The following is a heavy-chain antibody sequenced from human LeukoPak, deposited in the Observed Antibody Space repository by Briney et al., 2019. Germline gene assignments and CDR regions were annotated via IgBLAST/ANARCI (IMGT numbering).Heavy chain of an antibody. D-gene: IGHD2-2*01. CDR3: AKRKTSPPRYFDL. J-gene: IGHJ2*01. CDR2: ISSSGGRT. Sequence: GGSLRLSCAATGFTFTTYGMSWVRQAPGKGLEWVSSISSSGGRTYYADSVKGRFTISRDNSKNTLFLQMNSLRGEDTAFYYCAKRKTSPPRYFDLWGRGTLVTVSS. CDR1: GFTFTTYG. V-gene: IGHV3-23*01.